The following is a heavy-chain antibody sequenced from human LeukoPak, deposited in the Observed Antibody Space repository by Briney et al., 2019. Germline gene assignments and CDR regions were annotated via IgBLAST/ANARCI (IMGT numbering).Heavy chain of an antibody. CDR3: ARDHVVGATFDY. Sequence: GGSLRLSCAASGFTFSDYYMSWIRQAPGKGLEWVSYISSSGSTKYYADSVKGRFTISRDNAKNSLYLQMNSLRAEDTAVYYCARDHVVGATFDYWAQGTLVTVSS. CDR1: GFTFSDYY. D-gene: IGHD1-26*01. V-gene: IGHV3-11*04. J-gene: IGHJ4*02. CDR2: ISSSGSTK.